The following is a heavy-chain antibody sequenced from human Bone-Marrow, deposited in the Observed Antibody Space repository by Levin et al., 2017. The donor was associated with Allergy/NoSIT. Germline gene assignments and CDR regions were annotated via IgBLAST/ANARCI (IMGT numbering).Heavy chain of an antibody. J-gene: IGHJ4*02. CDR2: IKQDGSEK. Sequence: GESLKISCAASGFTFSSYWMSWVRQAPGKGLEWVANIKQDGSEKYYVDSVKGRFTISRDNAKNSLYLQMNSLRAEDTAVYYCARDPDYGDHEYYFDYWGQGTLVTVSS. CDR1: GFTFSSYW. D-gene: IGHD4-17*01. V-gene: IGHV3-7*04. CDR3: ARDPDYGDHEYYFDY.